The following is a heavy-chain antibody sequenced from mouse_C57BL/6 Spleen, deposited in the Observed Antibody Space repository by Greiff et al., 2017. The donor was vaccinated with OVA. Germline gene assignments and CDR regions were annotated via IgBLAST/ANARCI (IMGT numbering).Heavy chain of an antibody. D-gene: IGHD2-4*01. CDR3: ARSGYDYDYDWFAY. CDR2: IHPNSGST. V-gene: IGHV1-64*01. Sequence: QVQLQQPGAELVKPGASVKLSCKASGYTFTSYWMHWVKQRPGQGLEWIGMIHPNSGSTNYNEKFKSKATLTVDKSSSTAYMQLSSLTSEDSAVYYCARSGYDYDYDWFAYWGQGTLVTVSA. J-gene: IGHJ3*01. CDR1: GYTFTSYW.